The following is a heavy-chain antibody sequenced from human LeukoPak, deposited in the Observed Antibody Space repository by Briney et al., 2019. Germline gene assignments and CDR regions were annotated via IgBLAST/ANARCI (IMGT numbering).Heavy chain of an antibody. D-gene: IGHD5-12*01. CDR2: IWYDGSNK. J-gene: IGHJ4*02. Sequence: GGSLRLSCAASGFTFSSYGMHWVRQAPGKGLEWVAVIWYDGSNKYYADSVKGRFTISRDNSKNMLYLQMNSLRAEDTAVYYCARDRDIVATDKYFDYWGQGTLVTVSS. V-gene: IGHV3-33*01. CDR3: ARDRDIVATDKYFDY. CDR1: GFTFSSYG.